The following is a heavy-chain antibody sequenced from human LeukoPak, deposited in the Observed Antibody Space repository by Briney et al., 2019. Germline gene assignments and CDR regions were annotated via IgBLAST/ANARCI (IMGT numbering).Heavy chain of an antibody. CDR1: GYSISSGYN. J-gene: IGHJ4*02. V-gene: IGHV4-38-2*01. Sequence: PSETLSLTCAVSGYSISSGYNWGWIRQPPGKGLEWIGSIYHSGSTYYNPSLKSRVTISVDTSKNQFSLRLSSVTAADTAVYYCARGGTGYYYDSSGINNWGQGTLVTVSS. D-gene: IGHD3-22*01. CDR3: ARGGTGYYYDSSGINN. CDR2: IYHSGST.